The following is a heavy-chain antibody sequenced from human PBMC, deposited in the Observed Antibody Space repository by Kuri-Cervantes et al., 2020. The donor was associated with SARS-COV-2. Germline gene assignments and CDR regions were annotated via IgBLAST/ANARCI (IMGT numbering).Heavy chain of an antibody. D-gene: IGHD1-26*01. V-gene: IGHV3-30*04. CDR1: GFTFGDYA. Sequence: GGSLRLSCTASGFTFGDYAMSWFRHAPGKGLEWVAVISYDGSNKYYADSVKGRFTISRDNSKNTLYLQMNSLRAEDTAVYYCAREGAFDNYYYYYMDVWGKGTTVTVSS. J-gene: IGHJ6*03. CDR3: AREGAFDNYYYYYMDV. CDR2: ISYDGSNK.